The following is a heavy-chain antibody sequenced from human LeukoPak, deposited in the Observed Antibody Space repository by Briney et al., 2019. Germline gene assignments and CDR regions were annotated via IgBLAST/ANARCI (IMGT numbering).Heavy chain of an antibody. CDR1: GFTFSSYA. CDR3: ARWTYYYDSRDYPLFDY. D-gene: IGHD3-22*01. CDR2: ISGSGGST. J-gene: IGHJ4*02. V-gene: IGHV3-23*01. Sequence: PGGSLRLSCAASGFTFSSYAMSWVRQAPGKGLEWVSAISGSGGSTYYADSVKGRFTISRDNSKNTLYLQMNSLRAEDTAVYYCARWTYYYDSRDYPLFDYWGQGTLVTVSS.